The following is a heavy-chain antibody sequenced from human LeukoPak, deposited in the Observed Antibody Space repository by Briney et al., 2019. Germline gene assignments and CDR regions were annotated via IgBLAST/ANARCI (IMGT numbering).Heavy chain of an antibody. CDR1: GYTFSGYY. Sequence: ASVKVSCKASGYTFSGYYMHWVRQAPGQGLEWMGWINPNSGGTNYAQKFQGRVTMTRDTSISTAYMELSRLRSDDTAVYYCARGIFAGQWLVNAPDYWGQGTLVTVSS. D-gene: IGHD6-19*01. J-gene: IGHJ4*02. V-gene: IGHV1-2*02. CDR3: ARGIFAGQWLVNAPDY. CDR2: INPNSGGT.